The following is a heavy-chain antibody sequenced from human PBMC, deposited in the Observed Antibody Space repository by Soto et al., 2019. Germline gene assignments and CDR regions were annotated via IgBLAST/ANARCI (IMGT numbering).Heavy chain of an antibody. CDR3: ATEFTGWAAADMPYYFDS. Sequence: QVRLVQSGAEVKRPGSSVKVSCKASGGTFTSYTLSWVRQVPGQGPEWMGRIIPILGIASYAQKLQGRLTITADKPTSTAYMDLTALTSENTAINYFATEFTGWAAADMPYYFDSWGQGTLVVVSS. V-gene: IGHV1-69*08. CDR2: IIPILGIA. CDR1: GGTFTSYT. J-gene: IGHJ4*02. D-gene: IGHD6-13*01.